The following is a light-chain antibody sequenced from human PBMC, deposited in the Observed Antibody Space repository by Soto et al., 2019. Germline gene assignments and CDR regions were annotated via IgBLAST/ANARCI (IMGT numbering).Light chain of an antibody. V-gene: IGKV3-20*01. CDR3: QQYGSSPLYT. J-gene: IGKJ2*01. CDR1: QSVSSSS. CDR2: GAS. Sequence: EIVLTQSPGTLSLSPGERATLSYRASQSVSSSSLAWYQQKPGQAPRLLIYGASTRATGIPDRFSGSGSGTDFTLTISRLEPEDFAVYYCQQYGSSPLYTFGQGTKVEIK.